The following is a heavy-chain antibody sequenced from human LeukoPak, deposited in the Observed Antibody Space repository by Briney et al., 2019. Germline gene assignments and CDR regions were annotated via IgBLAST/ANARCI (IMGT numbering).Heavy chain of an antibody. CDR3: ARGGAGSSWYGL. D-gene: IGHD6-13*01. CDR2: ISSDGSRT. J-gene: IGHJ5*02. CDR1: GFTFSSYW. Sequence: QTGGSLRLSCAASGFTFSSYWMHWVRQAPGKGLVWVSRISSDGSRTTYADSVKGRFTISRDNAKNTLYLQMNSLRAEDTAVYYCARGGAGSSWYGLWGQGTLVTVSS. V-gene: IGHV3-74*03.